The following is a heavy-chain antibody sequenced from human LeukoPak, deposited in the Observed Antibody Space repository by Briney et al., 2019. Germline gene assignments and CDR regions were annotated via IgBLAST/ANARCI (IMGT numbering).Heavy chain of an antibody. CDR2: ISGDGGST. D-gene: IGHD3-10*01. J-gene: IGHJ6*02. V-gene: IGHV3-43*02. CDR1: GFTFDDYA. Sequence: PGGSLRLSCAASGFTFDDYAMHWVRPAPGKGREWVSLISGDGGSTYYADSVKGRFTISRDNSKNSLYLQMNSLRTEDTALYYCAKDKVGEPGYYYYYYGMDVWGQGTTVTVSS. CDR3: AKDKVGEPGYYYYYYGMDV.